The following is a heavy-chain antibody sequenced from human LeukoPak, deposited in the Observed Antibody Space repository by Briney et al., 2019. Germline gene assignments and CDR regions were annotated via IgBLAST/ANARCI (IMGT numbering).Heavy chain of an antibody. CDR1: GGSISSYY. V-gene: IGHV4-59*01. CDR3: AKQGYSSSWEPGAGAFDI. CDR2: IYYSGST. Sequence: SETLSLTCTVSGGSISSYYWSWIRQPPGKGLEWIGYIYYSGSTNYNPSLKSRVTISVDTSKNQFSLKLSSVTAADTAVYYCAKQGYSSSWEPGAGAFDIWGQGTMVTVSS. D-gene: IGHD6-13*01. J-gene: IGHJ3*02.